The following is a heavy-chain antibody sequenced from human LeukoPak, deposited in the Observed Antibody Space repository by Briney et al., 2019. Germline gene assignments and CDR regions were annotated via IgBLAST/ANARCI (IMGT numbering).Heavy chain of an antibody. CDR1: GFTFTNDY. CDR2: INRDGDEK. CDR3: ARHPDHWFDP. J-gene: IGHJ5*02. Sequence: GGSLRLSCVVSGFTFTNDYMSWVRQAPGKGLEWVAFINRDGDEKHYVDSVRGRFTISRNNAKNSLYLQMNSLRAEDTAVYYCARHPDHWFDPWGQGTLVTVSS. V-gene: IGHV3-7*01.